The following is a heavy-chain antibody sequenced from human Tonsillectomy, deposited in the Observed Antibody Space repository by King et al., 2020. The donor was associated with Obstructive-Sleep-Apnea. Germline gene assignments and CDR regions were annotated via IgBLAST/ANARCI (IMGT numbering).Heavy chain of an antibody. CDR1: GFTFSSYG. J-gene: IGHJ6*02. CDR2: VRYDGSNK. V-gene: IGHV3-30*02. D-gene: IGHD6-13*01. CDR3: AKNEPYSSRWYSSLNYYYYGMDV. Sequence: HVQLVESGGGVVQPGRSLRLSCAASGFTFSSYGMHWVRQAPGKGLEWGAFVRYDGSNKYYADSVKGRFTISRDNSNNTLYLQMNSLRAEDTAVYYFAKNEPYSSRWYSSLNYYYYGMDVWGQGTTVTVSS.